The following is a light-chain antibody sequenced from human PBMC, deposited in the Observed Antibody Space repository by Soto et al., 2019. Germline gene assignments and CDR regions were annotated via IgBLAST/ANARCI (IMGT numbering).Light chain of an antibody. CDR2: DAS. V-gene: IGKV3-15*01. Sequence: DIVMTQSPGTLSVSPGERATLSCRASQSVSSNFAWYQQKPGQAPRLLIYDASTRATGIPARFSGSGSGTDFTLSISSLQSEDFAVYFCQQYNTWPPYTFGQGTKLEI. CDR3: QQYNTWPPYT. CDR1: QSVSSN. J-gene: IGKJ2*01.